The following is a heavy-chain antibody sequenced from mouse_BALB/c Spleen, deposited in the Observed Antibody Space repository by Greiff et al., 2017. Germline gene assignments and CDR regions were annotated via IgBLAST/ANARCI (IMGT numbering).Heavy chain of an antibody. CDR3: AYYGRGDYYAMDY. CDR2: ISYSGST. Sequence: EVKLMESGPGLVKPSQSLSLTCTVTGYSITSDYAWNWIRQFPGNKLEWMGYISYSGSTSYNPSLKSRISITRDTSKNQFFLQLNSVTTEDTATYYCAYYGRGDYYAMDYWGQGTSVTVSS. V-gene: IGHV3-2*02. D-gene: IGHD1-1*01. CDR1: GYSITSDYA. J-gene: IGHJ4*01.